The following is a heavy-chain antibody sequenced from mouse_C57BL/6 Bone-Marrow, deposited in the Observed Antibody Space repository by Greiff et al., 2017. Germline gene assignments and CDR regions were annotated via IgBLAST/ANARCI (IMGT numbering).Heavy chain of an antibody. Sequence: QVQLQQPGAELVMPGASVKLSCKASGYTFTSYWMHWVKQRPGQGLEWIGEIDPSESYTNYNQKFKGKSTLTVDKSSSTADMQLSSLTSEDSAVYYCARGDYYGRSGYFDVWGTGTTVTVSS. V-gene: IGHV1-69*01. CDR2: IDPSESYT. CDR3: ARGDYYGRSGYFDV. D-gene: IGHD1-1*01. CDR1: GYTFTSYW. J-gene: IGHJ1*03.